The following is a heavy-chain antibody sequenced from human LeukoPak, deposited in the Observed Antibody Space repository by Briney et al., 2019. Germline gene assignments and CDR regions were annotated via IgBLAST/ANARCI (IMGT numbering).Heavy chain of an antibody. V-gene: IGHV3-23*01. CDR1: GFTFSSYA. D-gene: IGHD2-15*01. J-gene: IGHJ4*02. CDR2: ISGSGGST. Sequence: GGSLRLSCAASGFTFSSYAMSWVRQAPGKGLEWVSAISGSGGSTHYADSVKGRFTISRDNSKNTLYLQMNSLRAEDTAVYYCAKDLRKGYCSGGSCYSPFDYWGQGTLVTVSS. CDR3: AKDLRKGYCSGGSCYSPFDY.